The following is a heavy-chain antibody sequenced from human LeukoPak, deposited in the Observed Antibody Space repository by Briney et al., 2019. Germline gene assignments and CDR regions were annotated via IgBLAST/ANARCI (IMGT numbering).Heavy chain of an antibody. CDR2: FDPEDGET. Sequence: ASVKVSCKVSGYTLTELSMHWVRQAPGKGLEWMGGFDPEDGETIYAQKFQGRVTMTEDTSTDTAYMELSSLRSEDTAVYYCARHPRGWELPDEYYFDYWGQGTLVTVSS. J-gene: IGHJ4*02. V-gene: IGHV1-24*01. CDR1: GYTLTELS. CDR3: ARHPRGWELPDEYYFDY. D-gene: IGHD1-26*01.